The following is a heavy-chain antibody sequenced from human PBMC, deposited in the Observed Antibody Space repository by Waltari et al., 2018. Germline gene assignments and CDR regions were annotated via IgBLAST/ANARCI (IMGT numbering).Heavy chain of an antibody. D-gene: IGHD3-16*01. Sequence: EVQLVQSGAEVKKPGESLKISCKGSGYSFTSYWIGWVRQMPGKGLEWMGTIYPGDSDTSYSPAFQGQVTISADKSSSTAYLQWSSLKASDTAMYYWARQYKVGYDYVWGSYGVQPGAFDIWGQGTMVTVSS. CDR2: IYPGDSDT. V-gene: IGHV5-51*01. CDR1: GYSFTSYW. J-gene: IGHJ3*02. CDR3: ARQYKVGYDYVWGSYGVQPGAFDI.